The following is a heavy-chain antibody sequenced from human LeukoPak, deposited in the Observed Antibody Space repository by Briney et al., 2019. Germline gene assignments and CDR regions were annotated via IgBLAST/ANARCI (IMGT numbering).Heavy chain of an antibody. CDR3: ASLPYGAAAGTFYVD. Sequence: SVKVSCKASGGTFSSYAISWVRQAPGQGLEWMGGIIPIFGTANYAQKFQGRVTITADESTSTAYMELRSLRSEDTAVYYCASLPYGAAAGTFYVDWGQGTLVTVSS. CDR2: IIPIFGTA. D-gene: IGHD6-13*01. V-gene: IGHV1-69*13. J-gene: IGHJ4*02. CDR1: GGTFSSYA.